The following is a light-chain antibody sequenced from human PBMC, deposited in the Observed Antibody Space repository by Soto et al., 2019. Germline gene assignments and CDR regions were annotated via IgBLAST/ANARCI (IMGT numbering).Light chain of an antibody. Sequence: ETVLKQSPATLSLSRWEIAAPSCRARQTVSNRYVAWYQHKPGQAPRVLIYAASSRTPGIPDRFSGSGSGTEFTLTISRLEPEDFAVYYCQQYGNSPWAFGQGTKVDIK. CDR2: AAS. CDR1: QTVSNRY. J-gene: IGKJ1*01. V-gene: IGKV3-20*01. CDR3: QQYGNSPWA.